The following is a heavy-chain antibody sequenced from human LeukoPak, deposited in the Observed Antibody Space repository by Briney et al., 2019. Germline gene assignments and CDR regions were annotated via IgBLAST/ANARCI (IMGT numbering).Heavy chain of an antibody. V-gene: IGHV1-2*02. J-gene: IGHJ6*03. Sequence: ASVKVSCKASGYTFTGYYMHWVRQAPGQGLEWMGWINPNSGGTNYAQKFQGRVTMTRDTSISAAYMELSRLRSDDTAVYYCARLRLNVVVVAAIQGGDYYYYMDVWGKGTTVTVSS. D-gene: IGHD2-15*01. CDR1: GYTFTGYY. CDR3: ARLRLNVVVVAAIQGGDYYYYMDV. CDR2: INPNSGGT.